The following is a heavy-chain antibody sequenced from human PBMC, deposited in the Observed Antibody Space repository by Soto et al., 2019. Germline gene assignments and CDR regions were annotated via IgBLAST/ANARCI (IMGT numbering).Heavy chain of an antibody. Sequence: GGSLRLSCSASGFTFSEYSMHWVRQAPGKGLQYVSTISSDGDITYYADSVKGRFTISRDNSKNTLYLQMNCLRPEDTAVYYCVKVSTFYDILTGYYSTNFFDPWGQGTLVTVYS. CDR3: VKVSTFYDILTGYYSTNFFDP. V-gene: IGHV3-64D*06. CDR2: ISSDGDIT. CDR1: GFTFSEYS. J-gene: IGHJ5*02. D-gene: IGHD3-9*01.